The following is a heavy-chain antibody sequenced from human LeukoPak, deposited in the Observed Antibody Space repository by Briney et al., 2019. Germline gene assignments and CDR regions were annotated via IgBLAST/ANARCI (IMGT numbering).Heavy chain of an antibody. V-gene: IGHV4-61*02. CDR1: GGSISSGSYY. Sequence: PSETLSLTCTVSGGSISSGSYYWSWIRRPAGKGLEWIGRIYTSGSTNYNPSLKSRVTISVDTSKNQFSLNLSSVTAADTAVYYCASSPGGGNYYGAFDIWGQGTMVTVSS. CDR2: IYTSGST. J-gene: IGHJ3*02. CDR3: ASSPGGGNYYGAFDI. D-gene: IGHD1-26*01.